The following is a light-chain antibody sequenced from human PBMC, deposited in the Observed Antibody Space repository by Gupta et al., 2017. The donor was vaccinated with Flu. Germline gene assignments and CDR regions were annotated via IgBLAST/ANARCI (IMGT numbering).Light chain of an antibody. J-gene: IGKJ4*01. CDR3: QQSHSFPLT. CDR2: SAS. Sequence: DIQMTQSPSSVSASVGDRVTITCRASQDINNFLVWFQQHPGRAPQLLTYSASTLQGGVPSRFSGSGSGTDFTLTISDLQPEDCATYYCQQSHSFPLTFGGGTKMEIK. V-gene: IGKV1-12*01. CDR1: QDINNF.